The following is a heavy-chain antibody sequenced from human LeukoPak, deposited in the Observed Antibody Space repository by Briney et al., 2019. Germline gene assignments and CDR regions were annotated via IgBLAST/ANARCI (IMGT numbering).Heavy chain of an antibody. CDR2: IYHSGST. V-gene: IGHV4-38-2*02. J-gene: IGHJ6*03. D-gene: IGHD6-6*01. Sequence: SETLSLTCTVSGYSISSGYYWGWIRQPPGKGLEWIGSIYHSGSTYYNPSLKSRVTISVDTSKNQFSLKLSSVTAADTAVYYCARVHSSSSDYYCYYMDVWGKGTTVTVSS. CDR3: ARVHSSSSDYYCYYMDV. CDR1: GYSISSGYY.